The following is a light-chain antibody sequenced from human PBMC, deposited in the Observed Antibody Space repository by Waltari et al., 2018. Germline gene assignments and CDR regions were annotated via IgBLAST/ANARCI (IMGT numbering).Light chain of an antibody. CDR2: ANT. CDR1: RSNIGAGYD. Sequence: QSVLTQPPSVSGAPGQRVTISCTGSRSNIGAGYDVHWYHQLPGTAPKRLIYANTNRPPGVPARFSGSKSGTAASLAITGLHEDDEADYYCQSYDSSLSGSVFGGGTKLTVL. CDR3: QSYDSSLSGSV. J-gene: IGLJ2*01. V-gene: IGLV1-40*01.